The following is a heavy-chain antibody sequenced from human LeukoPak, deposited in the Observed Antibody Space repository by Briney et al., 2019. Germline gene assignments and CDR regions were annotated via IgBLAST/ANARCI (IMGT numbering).Heavy chain of an antibody. Sequence: GGSLRLSCAASGFTFSSYAMSWVRQAPGKGLEWVSAISGSGGSTYYADSVKGRFTISRDNSKNTLYLQMNSLRAEDTAVYYCARDQNSHRDYGGNHFDYWGQGTLVTVSS. CDR1: GFTFSSYA. D-gene: IGHD4-23*01. CDR2: ISGSGGST. J-gene: IGHJ4*02. V-gene: IGHV3-23*01. CDR3: ARDQNSHRDYGGNHFDY.